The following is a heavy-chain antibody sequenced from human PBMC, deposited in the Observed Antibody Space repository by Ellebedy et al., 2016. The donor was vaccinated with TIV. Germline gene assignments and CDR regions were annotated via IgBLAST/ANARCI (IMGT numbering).Heavy chain of an antibody. Sequence: AASVQVSCKASGYTFTSYDINWVRQATGQGLEWMGWINPNSNNSDYAPKFEGRLTMTRDTSISTAYMELSSLRSEDTAVYYCATITGTTGYGMDVWGQGTTVTVSS. V-gene: IGHV1-8*01. CDR3: ATITGTTGYGMDV. CDR2: INPNSNNS. D-gene: IGHD1-7*01. CDR1: GYTFTSYD. J-gene: IGHJ6*02.